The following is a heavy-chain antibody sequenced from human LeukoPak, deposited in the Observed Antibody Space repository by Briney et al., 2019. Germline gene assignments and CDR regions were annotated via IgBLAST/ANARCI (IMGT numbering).Heavy chain of an antibody. CDR3: ARDRSLKITIFGVVILGDDAFDI. CDR1: GYTLTELS. CDR2: IIPIFGTA. Sequence: GASVKVSCKVSGYTLTELSMHWVRQAPGHGLEWMGGIIPIFGTANYAQKFQGRVTITADESTSTAYMELSSLRSEDTAVYYCARDRSLKITIFGVVILGDDAFDIWGQGTMVTVSS. D-gene: IGHD3-3*01. V-gene: IGHV1-69*13. J-gene: IGHJ3*02.